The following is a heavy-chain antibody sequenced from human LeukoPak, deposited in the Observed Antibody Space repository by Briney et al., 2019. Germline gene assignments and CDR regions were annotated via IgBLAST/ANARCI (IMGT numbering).Heavy chain of an antibody. V-gene: IGHV4-34*01. CDR3: ARDNYDFLEGSGFDY. CDR2: INHSGST. Sequence: SETLSLTCAVYGGSFSGYYWSWIRQPPGKGLEWIGEINHSGSTNYNPSLKSRVTMSVDTSKNQFSLKLSSVTAADTAVCYCARDNYDFLEGSGFDYWGQGTLVTVSS. CDR1: GGSFSGYY. J-gene: IGHJ4*02. D-gene: IGHD3-3*01.